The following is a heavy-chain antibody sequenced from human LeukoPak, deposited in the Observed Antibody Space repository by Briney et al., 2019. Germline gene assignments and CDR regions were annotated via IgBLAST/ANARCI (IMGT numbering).Heavy chain of an antibody. J-gene: IGHJ5*02. CDR2: INHSGST. V-gene: IGHV4-34*01. Sequence: QXXGKGLEWIGEINHSGSTNYNPSLKSRVTISVDTSKNQFSLKLSSVTAADTAVYYCARHYGPWGQGTLVTVSS. CDR3: ARHYGP. D-gene: IGHD3-16*01.